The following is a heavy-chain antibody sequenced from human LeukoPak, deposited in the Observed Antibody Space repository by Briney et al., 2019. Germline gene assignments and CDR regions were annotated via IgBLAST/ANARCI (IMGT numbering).Heavy chain of an antibody. CDR3: ARQEARNYYYEGLDY. J-gene: IGHJ4*02. V-gene: IGHV3-30*04. D-gene: IGHD3-22*01. CDR1: GFRFSGYA. Sequence: GRSLRLSCVASGFRFSGYAIHWVRQAPGKGLEWVALISYDGRRKDYADSVKGRFIIDRDNSKNTVYLQMNSLRPDDTAIYFCARQEARNYYYEGLDYWGQGNLVTVSS. CDR2: ISYDGRRK.